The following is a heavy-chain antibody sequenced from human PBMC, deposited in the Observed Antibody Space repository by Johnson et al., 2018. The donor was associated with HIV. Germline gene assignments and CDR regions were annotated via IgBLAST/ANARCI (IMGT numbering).Heavy chain of an antibody. CDR2: ISYDGSNK. D-gene: IGHD6-6*01. V-gene: IGHV3-30-3*01. J-gene: IGHJ3*02. CDR1: GFTFSSYA. Sequence: VQLVESGGGVVQPGRSLRLSCAASGFTFSSYAMHWVRQAPGKGLESVAVISYDGSNKYYADSVKGRFTISRDNSKNTLYLQRNSLRAEDTAVYYCARDAGSSSSWGAFDIWGQGTMVTVSS. CDR3: ARDAGSSSSWGAFDI.